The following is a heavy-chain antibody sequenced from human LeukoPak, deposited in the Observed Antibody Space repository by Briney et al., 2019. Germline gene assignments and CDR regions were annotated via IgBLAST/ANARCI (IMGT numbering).Heavy chain of an antibody. V-gene: IGHV3-7*01. CDR1: GITFSDFW. Sequence: PGGSLRLSCVASGITFSDFWMSWVRQAPGKGLERVANIEQDRSTKYYMASVRGRFTISRDNAKKSLYLQMNSLRAEDTAVYYCATSDVDTAMVSYWGQGTLVTVSS. CDR3: ATSDVDTAMVSY. D-gene: IGHD5-18*01. J-gene: IGHJ4*02. CDR2: IEQDRSTK.